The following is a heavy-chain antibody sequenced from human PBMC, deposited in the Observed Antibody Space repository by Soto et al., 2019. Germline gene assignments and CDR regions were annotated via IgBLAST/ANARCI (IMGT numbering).Heavy chain of an antibody. CDR3: ARDNGYSYGYTLDH. V-gene: IGHV4-59*01. Sequence: SSETLFLTCSVSGGSISSYYWSWIRQPPGKGLEWIGYIYYSGSTNYNPSLKSRVTISVDTSKNQFSLKLSSVTAADTAVYYCARDNGYSYGYTLDHWGQGTLVTVSS. D-gene: IGHD5-18*01. CDR2: IYYSGST. J-gene: IGHJ4*02. CDR1: GGSISSYY.